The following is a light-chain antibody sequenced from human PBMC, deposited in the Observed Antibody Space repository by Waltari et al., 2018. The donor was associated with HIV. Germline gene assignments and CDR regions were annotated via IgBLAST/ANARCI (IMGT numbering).Light chain of an antibody. Sequence: DIVMSQSPISLSVTPGEPASLSCTSSQSLLHSNGYNYLDWYLQKPGQSPQLLIYLASSRASGVPDRFSGSGSGTDFTLKISKVEAEDVGVYYCMQTLQTQFTFGPGTKVDIK. CDR1: QSLLHSNGYNY. J-gene: IGKJ3*01. CDR3: MQTLQTQFT. V-gene: IGKV2-28*01. CDR2: LAS.